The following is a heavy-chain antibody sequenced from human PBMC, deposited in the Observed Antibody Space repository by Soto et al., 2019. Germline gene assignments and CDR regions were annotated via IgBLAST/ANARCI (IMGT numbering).Heavy chain of an antibody. J-gene: IGHJ2*01. CDR2: LLPIFGTA. Sequence: QVELVQSGAEVKKPGSSVKVSCQASEDTFRNYAISWVRQAPGQGLERMGGLLPIFGTANYAQKFQGRVTITADTSANTVYLELSSLRSEDTAVYYCASTKYDSSSYYYWYLGLWGRGTLVTVAS. CDR1: EDTFRNYA. V-gene: IGHV1-69*06. D-gene: IGHD3-22*01. CDR3: ASTKYDSSSYYYWYLGL.